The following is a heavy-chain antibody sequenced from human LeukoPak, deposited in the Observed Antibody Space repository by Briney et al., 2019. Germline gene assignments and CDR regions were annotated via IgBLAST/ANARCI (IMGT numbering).Heavy chain of an antibody. D-gene: IGHD3-9*01. Sequence: SETLSLTRAVYGGSFSGYYWSWIRQPPGKGLEWIGEINHSGSTNYNPSLKSRVTISVDTSKNQFSLKLSSVTAADTAVYYCARGRGAWYYDILTGYYTGPYYFDYWGQGTLVTVSS. CDR3: ARGRGAWYYDILTGYYTGPYYFDY. CDR1: GGSFSGYY. CDR2: INHSGST. V-gene: IGHV4-34*01. J-gene: IGHJ4*02.